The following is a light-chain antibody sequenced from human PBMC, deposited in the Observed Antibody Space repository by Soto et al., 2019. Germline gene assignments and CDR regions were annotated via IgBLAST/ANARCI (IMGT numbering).Light chain of an antibody. CDR1: QPISGTH. Sequence: DIVLTQSPGTLSLSPGERATLSCRASQPISGTHLAWYQQKPGQAPRLLLYGASTRATGIPDRFSGSGSGTDFTLTISRLEAEDGAVFYCQHYGNSPRTFGGGNKVEIK. CDR2: GAS. CDR3: QHYGNSPRT. V-gene: IGKV3-20*01. J-gene: IGKJ4*01.